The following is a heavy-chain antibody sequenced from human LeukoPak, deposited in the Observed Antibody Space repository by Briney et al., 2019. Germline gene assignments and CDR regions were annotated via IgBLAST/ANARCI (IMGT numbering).Heavy chain of an antibody. Sequence: GGPLNFSFAAPGFPFITNAMTWVGKPPGKGPNGFSVLYSDGNTKYADSVQGRFTISRDNSKNTLCLEMNSLSPDDTAVYYCARGVEPLAANTLAYWGQGTLVTVSS. V-gene: IGHV3-53*01. CDR1: GFPFITNA. D-gene: IGHD1-14*01. CDR3: ARGVEPLAANTLAY. CDR2: LYSDGNT. J-gene: IGHJ4*02.